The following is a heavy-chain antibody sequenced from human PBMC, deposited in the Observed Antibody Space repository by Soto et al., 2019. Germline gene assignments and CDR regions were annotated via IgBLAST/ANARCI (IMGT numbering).Heavy chain of an antibody. CDR1: WYSCTNYW. CDR3: ARQGHYYYYYGMDV. V-gene: IGHV5-51*01. Sequence: GESQKICCNGVWYSCTNYWIRWVRQMPEKGLEWMGIIYPGDSDTRYSPSFQGQVTISADKSISTAYLQWSSLKASDTAMYYCARQGHYYYYYGMDVWGQGTTVTVSS. CDR2: IYPGDSDT. J-gene: IGHJ6*02.